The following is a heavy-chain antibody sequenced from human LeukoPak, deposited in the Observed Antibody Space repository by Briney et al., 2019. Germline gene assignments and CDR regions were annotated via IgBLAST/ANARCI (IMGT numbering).Heavy chain of an antibody. Sequence: GGSLRLSCAASGFTSSSYAMSWVRQAPGKGLEWVSAISGSGGSTYYADSVKGRFTISRDNSKNTLYLQMNSLRAEDTAVYYCAKKLRGSYYFDYWGQGTLVTVSS. V-gene: IGHV3-23*01. CDR3: AKKLRGSYYFDY. CDR1: GFTSSSYA. CDR2: ISGSGGST. J-gene: IGHJ4*02. D-gene: IGHD1-26*01.